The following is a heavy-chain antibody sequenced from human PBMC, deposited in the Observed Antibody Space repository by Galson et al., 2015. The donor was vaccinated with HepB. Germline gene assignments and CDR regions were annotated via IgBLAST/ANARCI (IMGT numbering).Heavy chain of an antibody. CDR1: GFTFSSYG. CDR3: AKDSGRYLSYLNDAFDI. J-gene: IGHJ3*02. CDR2: ISYDGSNK. D-gene: IGHD1-1*01. Sequence: SLRLSCAASGFTFSSYGMHWVRQAPGKGLEWVAVISYDGSNKYYADSVKGRFTISRDNSKNTLYLQMNSLRAEDTAVYYCAKDSGRYLSYLNDAFDIWGQGTMVTVSS. V-gene: IGHV3-30*18.